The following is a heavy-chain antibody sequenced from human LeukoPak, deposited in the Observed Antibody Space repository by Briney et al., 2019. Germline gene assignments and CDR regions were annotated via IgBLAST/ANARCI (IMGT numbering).Heavy chain of an antibody. CDR2: ISGSGGST. J-gene: IGHJ4*02. V-gene: IGHV3-23*01. CDR1: GFTFSSYA. CDR3: AKDRGITMVRGVKMGY. Sequence: GGSLRLSCAASGFTFSSYAMSWVRQAPGKGLEWVSAISGSGGSTYYADSVKGRFTISRDNSKYTLYLQMNSLRAEDTAVYYCAKDRGITMVRGVKMGYWGQGTLVTVSS. D-gene: IGHD3-10*01.